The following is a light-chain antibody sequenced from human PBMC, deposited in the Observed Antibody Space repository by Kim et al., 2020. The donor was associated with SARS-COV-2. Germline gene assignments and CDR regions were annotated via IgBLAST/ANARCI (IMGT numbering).Light chain of an antibody. J-gene: IGLJ3*02. Sequence: NFMLTQPHSVSESQGKTVTISCTRSSGSIASNYVQWYQQRPGSAPTTVIYDDNQRPSGVPDRFSGSIDSSSNSASLTISGLKTEDEADYYCQSYDSSNWVFGGGTQLTVL. CDR1: SGSIASNY. CDR2: DDN. CDR3: QSYDSSNWV. V-gene: IGLV6-57*04.